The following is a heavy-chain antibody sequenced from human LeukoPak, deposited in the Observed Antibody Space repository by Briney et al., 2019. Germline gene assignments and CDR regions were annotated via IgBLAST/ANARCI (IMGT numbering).Heavy chain of an antibody. D-gene: IGHD2-21*02. CDR1: GFTFSSYV. J-gene: IGHJ4*02. CDR2: ISSDENNK. V-gene: IGHV3-30*03. CDR3: ASKWFCGGDCYYQIDF. Sequence: GGPLRLSCAASGFTFSSYVMHWVRQAPGKGLEWVALISSDENNKYHADSVRGRFTISRDNSKNTLFLQMNSLRPEDTAVYYCASKWFCGGDCYYQIDFWGQGILVTVSS.